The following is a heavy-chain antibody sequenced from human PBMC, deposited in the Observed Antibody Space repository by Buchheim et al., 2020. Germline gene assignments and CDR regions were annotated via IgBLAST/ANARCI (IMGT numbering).Heavy chain of an antibody. CDR2: ISYDGSDK. CDR1: GFTFNDFG. Sequence: QVQLVESGGGVVQPGKSLRLTCAASGFTFNDFGIHWVRQAPGKGLEWVAVISYDGSDKYLADSVKGRFTISRDNAKNSLYLQMNSLRAEDTAVYYCARVSVEMAKGGYGMDVWGRGTT. J-gene: IGHJ6*02. V-gene: IGHV3-33*08. CDR3: ARVSVEMAKGGYGMDV. D-gene: IGHD5-24*01.